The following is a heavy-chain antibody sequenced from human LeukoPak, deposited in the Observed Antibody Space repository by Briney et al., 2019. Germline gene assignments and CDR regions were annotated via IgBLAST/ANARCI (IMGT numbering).Heavy chain of an antibody. CDR3: ARGAYSSSWSFSP. J-gene: IGHJ5*02. Sequence: GGSLRLSCAASGFTFSSYAMHWARQAPGKGLEWVAVITYDGNNKYYADSVKGRFTISGDNSKDTLYVQMNSLRTEDTAVYYCARGAYSSSWSFSPWGQGTLVTVFS. V-gene: IGHV3-30-3*01. D-gene: IGHD6-13*01. CDR2: ITYDGNNK. CDR1: GFTFSSYA.